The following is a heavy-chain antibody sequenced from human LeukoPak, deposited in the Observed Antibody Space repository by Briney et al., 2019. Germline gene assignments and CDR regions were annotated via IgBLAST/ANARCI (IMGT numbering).Heavy chain of an antibody. CDR1: GFTFSSYA. D-gene: IGHD6-6*01. CDR2: ISSNGGST. CDR3: AKAIAARRCLDY. V-gene: IGHV3-64*01. J-gene: IGHJ4*02. Sequence: GWSLRLSCAASGFTFSSYAMHWVRQAPGKGLEYVSAISSNGGSTYYANSVKGRFTISRDNSKNTLYLQMNSLRAEDTAVYYCAKAIAARRCLDYWGQGTLVTVSS.